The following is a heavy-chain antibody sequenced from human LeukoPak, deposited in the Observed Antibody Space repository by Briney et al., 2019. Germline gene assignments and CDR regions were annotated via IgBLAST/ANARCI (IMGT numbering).Heavy chain of an antibody. CDR1: GYTFTSYG. Sequence: ASVKVSCKASGYTFTSYGISWVRQAPGQGLEWMGWISAYNGNTNYAQKLQGRVTMTTDTSTSTAYMELRSLRSDDTAVYYCARGLLGGDSPKYYYYYYYMDVWGKGTTVIVSS. V-gene: IGHV1-18*01. D-gene: IGHD2-21*02. CDR2: ISAYNGNT. J-gene: IGHJ6*03. CDR3: ARGLLGGDSPKYYYYYYYMDV.